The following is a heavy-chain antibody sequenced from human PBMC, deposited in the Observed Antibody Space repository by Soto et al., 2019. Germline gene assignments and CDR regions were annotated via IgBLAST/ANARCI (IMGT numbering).Heavy chain of an antibody. J-gene: IGHJ4*02. CDR2: ISSSGSTI. Sequence: GGSLRLSCGASGFTFSSYEMNWVRQAPGKGLEWVSYISSSGSTIYYADSVKGRFTISRDNAKNSLYLQMNSLRAEDTAVYYCARATYSSSYYFDSWGQGTLVTVSS. CDR1: GFTFSSYE. V-gene: IGHV3-48*03. CDR3: ARATYSSSYYFDS. D-gene: IGHD6-6*01.